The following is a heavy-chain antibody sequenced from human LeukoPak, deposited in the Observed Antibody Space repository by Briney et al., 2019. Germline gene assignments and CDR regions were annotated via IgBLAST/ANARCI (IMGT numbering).Heavy chain of an antibody. D-gene: IGHD3-22*01. J-gene: IGHJ4*02. Sequence: PSETLSLTCTVSGGSISSYYWSWIWQPAGKGLEWIGRIYTSGSTNYNPSLKSRVTISVDKSKNQFSLELSSVTAADTAVYYCASLYDSSGYYADYWGQGTLVTVSS. CDR2: IYTSGST. CDR1: GGSISSYY. CDR3: ASLYDSSGYYADY. V-gene: IGHV4-4*07.